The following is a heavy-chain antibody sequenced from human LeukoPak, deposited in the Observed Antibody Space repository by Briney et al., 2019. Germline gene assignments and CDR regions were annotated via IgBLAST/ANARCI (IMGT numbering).Heavy chain of an antibody. CDR2: ISSSGSTI. Sequence: GGSLRLSCAASGFTFSDYYMSWIRQAPGKGLEWVSYISSSGSTIYYADSVKGRFTISRDNAKNSLYLQMNSLRAEDTAVYYCARVSGYDFSVYYYYYMDVWGKGTTVTVSS. V-gene: IGHV3-11*04. D-gene: IGHD5-12*01. J-gene: IGHJ6*03. CDR1: GFTFSDYY. CDR3: ARVSGYDFSVYYYYYMDV.